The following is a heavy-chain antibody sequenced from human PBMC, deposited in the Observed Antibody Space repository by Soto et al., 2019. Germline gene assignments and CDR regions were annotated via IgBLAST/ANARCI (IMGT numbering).Heavy chain of an antibody. V-gene: IGHV1-69*02. CDR2: IIPIQGKA. CDR3: AKSLLFVDHGYMDV. J-gene: IGHJ6*03. CDR1: GGSFTSYS. D-gene: IGHD2-21*01. Sequence: SVKVSCKASGGSFTSYSFTWVRQAPGQGLEWMGRIIPIQGKANYALKFQDRVTITADRSTRTVYMELTSLRPGDTAVYFCAKSLLFVDHGYMDVWGKGTTVTVSS.